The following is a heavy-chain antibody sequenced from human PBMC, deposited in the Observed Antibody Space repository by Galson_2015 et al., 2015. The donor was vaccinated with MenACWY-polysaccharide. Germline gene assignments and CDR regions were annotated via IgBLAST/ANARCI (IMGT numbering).Heavy chain of an antibody. CDR3: ARHNKAVAPKVVPYYFDY. Sequence: EWIGSIYYSGSTYYNPSLKSRVTISVDTSKNQFSLKLSSVTAADTAVYYCARHNKAVAPKVVPYYFDYWGQGTLVTVSS. J-gene: IGHJ4*02. V-gene: IGHV4-39*01. D-gene: IGHD6-19*01. CDR2: IYYSGST.